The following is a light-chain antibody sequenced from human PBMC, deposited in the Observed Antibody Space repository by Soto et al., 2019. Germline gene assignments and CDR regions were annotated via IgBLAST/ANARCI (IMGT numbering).Light chain of an antibody. V-gene: IGLV2-11*01. J-gene: IGLJ1*01. CDR1: SSDVGGYNY. CDR2: DVS. Sequence: QSALTQPRSVSGSPGQSVTISCTGTSSDVGGYNYVSWYQQHPGKAPKLMIYDVSKRPSGVPDRFSGSKSGNTASLTISGFQAEDEADYYCCSYAGSYSYVFGTGTKVT. CDR3: CSYAGSYSYV.